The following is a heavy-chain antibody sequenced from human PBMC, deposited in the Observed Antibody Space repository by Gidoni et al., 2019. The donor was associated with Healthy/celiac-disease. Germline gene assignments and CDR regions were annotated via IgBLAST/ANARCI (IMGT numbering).Heavy chain of an antibody. D-gene: IGHD2-15*01. CDR1: GFTFSSYA. Sequence: EVQLLESGGGLVQPGGSLRLSCAASGFTFSSYAMSWVRPAPGKGLEWVSAISGSGGSTYYADSVKGRFTISRDNSKNTLYLQMNSLRAEDTAVYYCAKDAHCSGGSCYSALYGYWGQGTLVTVSS. CDR2: ISGSGGST. V-gene: IGHV3-23*01. CDR3: AKDAHCSGGSCYSALYGY. J-gene: IGHJ4*02.